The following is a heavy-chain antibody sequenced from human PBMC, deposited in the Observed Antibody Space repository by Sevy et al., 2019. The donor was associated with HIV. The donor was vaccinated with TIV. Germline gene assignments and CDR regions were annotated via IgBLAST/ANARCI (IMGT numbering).Heavy chain of an antibody. CDR2: IYYSGST. V-gene: IGHV4-59*07. CDR1: GGSISSYY. D-gene: IGHD6-13*01. Sequence: SDTLSLTCTVSGGSISSYYWSWIRQPPGKGLEWIGYIYYSGSTNYNPSLKSRVTISVDTSKNQFSLKLSSVTAADTAVYYCARGIAAADLDYWGQGTLVTVSS. CDR3: ARGIAAADLDY. J-gene: IGHJ4*02.